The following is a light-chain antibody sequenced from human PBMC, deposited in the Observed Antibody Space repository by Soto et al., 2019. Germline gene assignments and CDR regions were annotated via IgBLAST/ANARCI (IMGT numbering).Light chain of an antibody. Sequence: EIVMTQSPATLSVSPGERATLSCRASRSVSNNLAWYQQIPGQAPRLLIYGASTRATSIPARFSGSGSGTEFNLTISSLQSEDFAVYSRQQYYSWPPLTFGGGTKVEIK. CDR3: QQYYSWPPLT. V-gene: IGKV3-15*01. CDR1: RSVSNN. CDR2: GAS. J-gene: IGKJ4*01.